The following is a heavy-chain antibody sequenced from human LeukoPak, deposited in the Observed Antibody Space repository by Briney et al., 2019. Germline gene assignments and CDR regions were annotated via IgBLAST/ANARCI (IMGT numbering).Heavy chain of an antibody. V-gene: IGHV4-34*01. CDR3: ARSSLYSSSWYVGEYFDY. D-gene: IGHD6-13*01. Sequence: SETLSLTCAVYGGSFSGYYWSWIRQPPGKGLEWIGEINHSGSTNYNPSLKSRVTISVDTSKNQFSLKLSSVTAADTAVYYCARSSLYSSSWYVGEYFDYWGQGTLVTVSS. CDR2: INHSGST. CDR1: GGSFSGYY. J-gene: IGHJ4*02.